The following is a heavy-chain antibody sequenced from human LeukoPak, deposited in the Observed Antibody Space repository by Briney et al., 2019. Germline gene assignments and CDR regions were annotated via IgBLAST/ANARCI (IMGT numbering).Heavy chain of an antibody. CDR1: GFTFSSYS. CDR2: ISSGSSYI. Sequence: GGSLRLSCAASGFTFSSYSMNWVRQAPGKGLEWVSSISSGSSYIYYADSVKGRFTISRDNAKNSLYLQMNSLRAEDTAVYYCARGPQYYDFWSGYYPDWYFDLWGRGTLVTVSS. CDR3: ARGPQYYDFWSGYYPDWYFDL. D-gene: IGHD3-3*01. J-gene: IGHJ2*01. V-gene: IGHV3-21*01.